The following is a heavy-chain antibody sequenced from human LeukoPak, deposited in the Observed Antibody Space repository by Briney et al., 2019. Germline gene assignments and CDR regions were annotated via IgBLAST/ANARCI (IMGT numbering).Heavy chain of an antibody. CDR3: ARGYREIVVATNWFDP. J-gene: IGHJ5*02. V-gene: IGHV1-69*13. CDR2: IIPIFGTA. D-gene: IGHD3-22*01. Sequence: SVKVSCKASGGTFISYAISWVRQAPGQGLEWMGGIIPIFGTANYAQKFQGRVTITADESTSTAYMELSSLRSEDTAVYYCARGYREIVVATNWFDPWGQGTLVTVSS. CDR1: GGTFISYA.